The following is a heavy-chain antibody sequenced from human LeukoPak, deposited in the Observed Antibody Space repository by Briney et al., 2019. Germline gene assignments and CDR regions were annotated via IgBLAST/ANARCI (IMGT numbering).Heavy chain of an antibody. CDR3: AKDFGLGYCSSTSCPMAGSSDY. Sequence: PGGSLRLSCAASGFTFSSYAMSWVRQAPGKGLEWVSTIGGSGGSTYYADSVKGRFTISRDKSKNTLYLQMNSLRAEDTAVYYCAKDFGLGYCSSTSCPMAGSSDYWGQGTLVTVSS. CDR1: GFTFSSYA. D-gene: IGHD2-2*01. V-gene: IGHV3-23*01. J-gene: IGHJ4*02. CDR2: IGGSGGST.